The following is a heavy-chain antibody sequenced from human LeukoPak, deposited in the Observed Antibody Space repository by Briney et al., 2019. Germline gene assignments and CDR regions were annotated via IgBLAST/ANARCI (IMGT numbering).Heavy chain of an antibody. V-gene: IGHV3-30*04. CDR1: GFTFSSYA. Sequence: PGGSLRLSCAASGFTFSSYAMHWVRQAPGKGLEWVAVISYDGSNKYYADSVKGRFTISRDNSKNTLYLQMNSLRAEDTAVYYCAKDGALLWFGEFLHFDYWGQGTLVTVSS. D-gene: IGHD3-10*01. CDR2: ISYDGSNK. CDR3: AKDGALLWFGEFLHFDY. J-gene: IGHJ4*02.